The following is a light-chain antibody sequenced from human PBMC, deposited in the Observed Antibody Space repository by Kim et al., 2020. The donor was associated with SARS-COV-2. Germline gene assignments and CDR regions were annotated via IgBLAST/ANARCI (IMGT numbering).Light chain of an antibody. CDR2: AAS. CDR3: QQYHIWDT. Sequence: CVYTGARVTLSCRAIQSVTSSLAWSQQRPGQAPRLLIHAASIRATGIRARFSGSGSGTEFTLTSSILQSEDFAVYYCQQYHIWDTFGPGTRVDIK. J-gene: IGKJ3*01. V-gene: IGKV3D-15*03. CDR1: QSVTSS.